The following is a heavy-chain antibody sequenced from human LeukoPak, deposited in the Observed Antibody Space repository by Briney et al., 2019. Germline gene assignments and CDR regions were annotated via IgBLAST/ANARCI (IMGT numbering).Heavy chain of an antibody. Sequence: SVKVSCKASGYTFTSYGISWVRQAPGQGLEWMGGTIPIFGTANYAQKFQGRVTITADESTSTAYMELSSLRSEDTAVYYCARGGRSVQGYLDYWGQGTLVTVSS. CDR3: ARGGRSVQGYLDY. CDR1: GYTFTSYG. CDR2: TIPIFGTA. J-gene: IGHJ4*02. V-gene: IGHV1-69*13.